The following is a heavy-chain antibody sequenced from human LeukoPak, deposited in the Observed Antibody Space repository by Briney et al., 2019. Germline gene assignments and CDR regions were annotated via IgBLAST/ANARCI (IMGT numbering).Heavy chain of an antibody. V-gene: IGHV3-64*01. CDR2: ISSFGGTT. D-gene: IGHD3-3*01. J-gene: IGHJ3*01. CDR1: GFIFTNYA. Sequence: GGSLRLSCAASGFIFTNYALHRVRQVPGKGMEYVSAISSFGGTTYYANSVRGRFIISRDNSKNTLYLEMGSLRAEDMGVYYCAVIFGVVIEEGDFDGFDFWGQGTMVTVSS. CDR3: AVIFGVVIEEGDFDGFDF.